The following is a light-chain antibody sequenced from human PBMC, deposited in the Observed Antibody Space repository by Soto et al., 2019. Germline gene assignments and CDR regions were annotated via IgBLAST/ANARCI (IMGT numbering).Light chain of an antibody. Sequence: QSVLTQPPSVSGAPGQRVTISCTGSSSNIGAHYDVHWYQQLPGTAPKLLIYGNSNRPSGVPDRFSGSKSGTSASLAITGLQAEDEADYYCAAWHDSLSGVIFGGGTKVTVL. CDR1: SSNIGAHYD. CDR2: GNS. J-gene: IGLJ2*01. V-gene: IGLV1-40*01. CDR3: AAWHDSLSGVI.